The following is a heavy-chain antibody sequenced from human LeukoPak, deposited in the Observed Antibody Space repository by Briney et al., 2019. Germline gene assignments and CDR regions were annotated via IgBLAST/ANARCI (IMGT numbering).Heavy chain of an antibody. Sequence: PSETLSLTCAVYGGSFSGYYWSWIRQPPGKGLEWIGEINHSGSTNYNPSLKSRVTKSVDTSKNQFSLKLSSVTAADTAVYYCARELGVATTSRPLYFDYWGQGTLVTVSS. CDR2: INHSGST. V-gene: IGHV4-34*01. CDR3: ARELGVATTSRPLYFDY. CDR1: GGSFSGYY. J-gene: IGHJ4*02. D-gene: IGHD5-12*01.